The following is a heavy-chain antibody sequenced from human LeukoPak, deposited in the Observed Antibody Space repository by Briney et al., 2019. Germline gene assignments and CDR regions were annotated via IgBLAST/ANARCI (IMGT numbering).Heavy chain of an antibody. CDR2: IYGGGAA. D-gene: IGHD6-13*01. CDR3: VTSTGQQFIPYDY. V-gene: IGHV3-66*02. J-gene: IGHJ4*02. CDR1: GINVSSNY. Sequence: QPGGSLRLSCAASGINVSSNYMTWIRQAPGKGLEWVSLIYGGGAAYYAESVRGRFMISRDNLKNTLFLQMNSLRVEDTAVYYCVTSTGQQFIPYDYWGQGTHVTVSS.